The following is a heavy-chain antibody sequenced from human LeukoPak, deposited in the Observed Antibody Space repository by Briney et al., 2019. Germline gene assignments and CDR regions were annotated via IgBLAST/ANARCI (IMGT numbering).Heavy chain of an antibody. CDR2: IYYSGST. D-gene: IGHD6-13*01. J-gene: IGHJ3*02. CDR1: GGSISSGGYY. Sequence: SETLSLTCTVSGGSISSGGYYWSWIRQPPGKGLEWIGYIYYSGSTYYNPSLKSRVTISVDRSKNQFSLKLSSVTAADTAVYYCASNRGDSSSWYGAFDIWGQGTMVTVSS. CDR3: ASNRGDSSSWYGAFDI. V-gene: IGHV4-30-2*01.